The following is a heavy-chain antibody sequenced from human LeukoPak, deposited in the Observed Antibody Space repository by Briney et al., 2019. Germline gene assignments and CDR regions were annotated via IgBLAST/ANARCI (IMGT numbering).Heavy chain of an antibody. CDR2: INHSGST. V-gene: IGHV4-34*01. Sequence: SETLSLTCAVYGGSFSGYYWSWIRQPPGKGLEWIGEINHSGSTNYNPSLKSRVTISVDTSKNQFSLKLSSVTAADTAAYYCARVVSPIAIDYWGQGTLVTVSS. CDR3: ARVVSPIAIDY. CDR1: GGSFSGYY. J-gene: IGHJ4*02. D-gene: IGHD5/OR15-5a*01.